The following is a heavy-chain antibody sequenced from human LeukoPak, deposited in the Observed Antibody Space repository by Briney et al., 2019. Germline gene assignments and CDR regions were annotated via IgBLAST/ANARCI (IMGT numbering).Heavy chain of an antibody. V-gene: IGHV3-53*01. D-gene: IGHD4-17*01. CDR1: EFTVSSNY. J-gene: IGHJ4*02. CDR2: IYSGGST. Sequence: PGGSLRLSCAVSEFTVSSNYMSWVRQAPGKGLEWVSVIYSGGSTYYADSVKGRFATSRDNSKNTLYLQVNSLRAEDTAVYYCVGRRGDYHYWGQGTLVTVSS. CDR3: VGRRGDYHY.